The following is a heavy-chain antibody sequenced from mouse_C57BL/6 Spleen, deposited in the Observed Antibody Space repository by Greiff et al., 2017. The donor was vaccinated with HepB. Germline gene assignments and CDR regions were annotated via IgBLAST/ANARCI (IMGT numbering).Heavy chain of an antibody. CDR1: GFNIKDYY. J-gene: IGHJ4*01. V-gene: IGHV14-1*01. Sequence: VQLQQSGAELVRPGASVKLSCTASGFNIKDYYMHWVKQRPEQGLEWIGRFDPEDGDTEYAPKFQGKATMTADTTSNTAYLKLSSLTSEDTAVYYCTTGRGAMDYWGQGTSVTVSS. CDR2: FDPEDGDT. CDR3: TTGRGAMDY.